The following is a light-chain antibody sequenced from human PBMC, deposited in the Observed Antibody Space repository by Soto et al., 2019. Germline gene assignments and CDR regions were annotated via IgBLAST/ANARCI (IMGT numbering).Light chain of an antibody. CDR2: DAS. J-gene: IGKJ1*01. V-gene: IGKV3D-20*01. Sequence: IVLTQSPATLSLSPGERATLSCVSSQSVSSSYLAWHQQKPGLAPRLLIYDASSRATGIPDRFSGSGSGTDFTLAISGLEPADFAVYFCHQYGTSPQTFGQGTKVDIK. CDR1: QSVSSSY. CDR3: HQYGTSPQT.